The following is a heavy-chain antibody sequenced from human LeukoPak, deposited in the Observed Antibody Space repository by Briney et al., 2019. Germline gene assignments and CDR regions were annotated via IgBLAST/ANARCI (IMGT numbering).Heavy chain of an antibody. CDR2: ITSSGEAT. CDR3: AKDRPNYYHSNGHYYRRDGDS. CDR1: GFTFSSYA. V-gene: IGHV3-23*01. Sequence: GGSLRLSCDASGFTFSSYAMSWVRQGTTRGREWVSSITSSGEATYSADSVKGRFTISSDNSRYTLYLQMNSLRAEDTAVYYCAKDRPNYYHSNGHYYRRDGDSWGQGALVTVST. D-gene: IGHD3-22*01. J-gene: IGHJ5*01.